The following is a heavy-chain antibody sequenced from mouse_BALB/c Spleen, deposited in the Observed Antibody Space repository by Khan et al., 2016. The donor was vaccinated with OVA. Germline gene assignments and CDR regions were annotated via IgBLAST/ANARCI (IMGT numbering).Heavy chain of an antibody. Sequence: QVQLKQSGPELVKPGASLKVSCKASGYTFTDYVIGWVRQRSRQGLEWIGDIFPGSGVPYYNEKFKDRATLTADKSSNPAYMQLNSLTYEDSAVYFCARGGYSGFAYGGQGTLVTVSA. J-gene: IGHJ3*01. CDR3: ARGGYSGFAY. D-gene: IGHD3-1*01. CDR1: GYTFTDYV. V-gene: IGHV1-77*01. CDR2: IFPGSGVP.